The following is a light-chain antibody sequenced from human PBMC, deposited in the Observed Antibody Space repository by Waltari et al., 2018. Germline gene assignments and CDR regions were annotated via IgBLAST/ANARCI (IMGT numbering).Light chain of an antibody. CDR1: GSNIGAGYD. J-gene: IGLJ3*02. V-gene: IGLV1-40*01. CDR2: GSS. Sequence: QSVLTQPPSVSGAPGQRVTISCTGSGSNIGAGYDVHWYQQLPRAAPKLLIYGSSSRPLVVPDQFFGSTSGTSASLAITGLQAEDEADYHCPSYDTRLSVVFGGGTKLTVL. CDR3: PSYDTRLSVV.